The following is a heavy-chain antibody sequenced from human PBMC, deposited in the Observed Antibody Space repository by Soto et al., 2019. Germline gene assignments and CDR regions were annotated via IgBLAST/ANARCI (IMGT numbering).Heavy chain of an antibody. V-gene: IGHV1-69*01. CDR1: GGTFSSYA. J-gene: IGHJ2*01. CDR2: IIPIFGTA. D-gene: IGHD4-17*01. CDR3: ARVGTTRYGDYYWYFDL. Sequence: QVQLVQSGAEVKKPGSSVNVSCKASGGTFSSYAISWVRQAPGQGLEWMGGIIPIFGTANYAQKLQGRGTITADESTSTAYMELSSLRSEDTAVYYCARVGTTRYGDYYWYFDLWGRGTLVTVSS.